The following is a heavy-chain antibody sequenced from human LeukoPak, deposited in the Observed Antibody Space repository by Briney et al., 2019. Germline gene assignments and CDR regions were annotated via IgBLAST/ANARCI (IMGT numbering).Heavy chain of an antibody. J-gene: IGHJ5*01. CDR1: GASIGSYF. Sequence: PSETLSLTCTVSGASIGSYFWSWIRQPPGKGQEWKGYIYYGGGTNYNPSFESRITISVDTSKNRISLNLTSVTASDTAIYYCARERGDYDSDNWFDSWGQGTLVTVSS. D-gene: IGHD4-17*01. CDR3: ARERGDYDSDNWFDS. V-gene: IGHV4-59*01. CDR2: IYYGGGT.